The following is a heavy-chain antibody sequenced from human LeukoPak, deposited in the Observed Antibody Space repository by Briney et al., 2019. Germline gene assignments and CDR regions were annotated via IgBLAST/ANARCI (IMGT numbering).Heavy chain of an antibody. CDR2: IYPDDSET. V-gene: IGHV5-51*01. CDR1: GYSFSTNW. D-gene: IGHD3-10*02. CDR3: ARFYGRGACPRFYYFDY. Sequence: GESRNISCTGSGYSFSTNWIGWVRQMPGKGLELMGIIYPDDSETRYNPSFQGQVTLSPDKSASTASLQWSSLKASDTAIYYCARFYGRGACPRFYYFDYWGQGTLVTVSS. J-gene: IGHJ4*02.